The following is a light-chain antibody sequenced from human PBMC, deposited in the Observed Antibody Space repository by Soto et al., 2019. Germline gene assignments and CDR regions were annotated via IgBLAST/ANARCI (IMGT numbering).Light chain of an antibody. Sequence: QLVLTQPPSASGSPGQSVTISCTGTSSDVGAYKYVSWYQQYPGKAPKLMIYEVTQRPSGVPDRFSGSKSGNTASLTVSGLQAEDEADYYCTSYVGNDIWVFGGGTKLTVL. CDR2: EVT. CDR3: TSYVGNDIWV. CDR1: SSDVGAYKY. V-gene: IGLV2-8*01. J-gene: IGLJ3*02.